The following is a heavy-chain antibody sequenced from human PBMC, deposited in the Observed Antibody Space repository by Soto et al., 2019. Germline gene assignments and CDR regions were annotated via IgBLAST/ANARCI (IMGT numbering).Heavy chain of an antibody. CDR1: GGSISSSSYY. V-gene: IGHV4-39*01. D-gene: IGHD3-3*01. CDR3: ARHDYFGVAHNWFDP. CDR2: IYYSGST. J-gene: IGHJ5*02. Sequence: SQTLSLTCTVSGGSISSSSYYWGWIRQPPGKGLEWIGSIYYSGSTYYNPSLKSRVTISVDTSKNQFSLKLSSVTAADTAVYYCARHDYFGVAHNWFDPWGQGTLVTVSS.